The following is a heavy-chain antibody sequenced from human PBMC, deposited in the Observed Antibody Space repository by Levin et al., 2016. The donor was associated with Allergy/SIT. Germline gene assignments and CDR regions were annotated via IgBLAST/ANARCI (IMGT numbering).Heavy chain of an antibody. Sequence: SETLSLTCTVSGGSISSYYWSWIRQPPGKGLEWIGYIYYSGSTNYNPSLKSRVTISVDTSKNQFSLKLSSVTAADTAVYYCARGPNDGFGEFLPDYWGQGTLVTVSS. CDR3: ARGPNDGFGEFLPDY. J-gene: IGHJ4*02. D-gene: IGHD3-10*01. CDR2: IYYSGST. V-gene: IGHV4-59*01. CDR1: GGSISSYY.